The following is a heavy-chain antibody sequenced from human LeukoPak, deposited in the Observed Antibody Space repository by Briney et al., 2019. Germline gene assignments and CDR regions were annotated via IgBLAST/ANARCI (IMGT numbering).Heavy chain of an antibody. Sequence: GESLKISCKGSGYSFTNYWIGWVRQMPGKGLEWMGIMYPGDSDTRYSPSFQGQVTISADKSISTAYLQWSSLKASDTAMYYCARGDYGDFRVFYTLFDYWGQGTLVTVSS. J-gene: IGHJ4*02. CDR1: GYSFTNYW. D-gene: IGHD4-17*01. V-gene: IGHV5-51*01. CDR3: ARGDYGDFRVFYTLFDY. CDR2: MYPGDSDT.